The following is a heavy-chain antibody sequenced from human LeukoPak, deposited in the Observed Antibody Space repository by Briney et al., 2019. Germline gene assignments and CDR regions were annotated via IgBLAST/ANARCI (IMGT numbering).Heavy chain of an antibody. CDR3: AREEVQLWQRVDY. J-gene: IGHJ4*02. CDR1: GYTFSRYC. V-gene: IGHV3-21*01. Sequence: GGSLRLSCAASGYTFSRYCMMWVRQAPGKGLEWVSSISSSSSYIYYADSVKGRFTISRDNAKNSLYLQMNSLRAEDTAVYYCAREEVQLWQRVDYWGQGTLVTVSS. CDR2: ISSSSSYI. D-gene: IGHD5-18*01.